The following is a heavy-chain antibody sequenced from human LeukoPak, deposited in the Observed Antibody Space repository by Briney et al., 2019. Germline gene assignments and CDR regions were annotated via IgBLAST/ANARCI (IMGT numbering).Heavy chain of an antibody. J-gene: IGHJ1*01. V-gene: IGHV4-59*02. Sequence: KSSETLSLTCAVSGGSVSSAYWSWIRQPPGKGLEWIGYVYFCGSTNYNPSLTSRVTISADTSKNHFSLKLTSVTAADTAVYYCAYSIGYYDEWFQNWGQGTLDTVSS. CDR2: VYFCGST. CDR3: AYSIGYYDEWFQN. D-gene: IGHD3-22*01. CDR1: GGSVSSAY.